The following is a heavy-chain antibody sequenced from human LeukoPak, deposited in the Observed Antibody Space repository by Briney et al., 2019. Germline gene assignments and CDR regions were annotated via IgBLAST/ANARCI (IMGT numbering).Heavy chain of an antibody. D-gene: IGHD2-2*01. CDR1: GFPFGTYS. CDR3: ARDSGSSCCPLDL. V-gene: IGHV3-21*01. Sequence: GGSLRLSCAASGFPFGTYSMNRVRQAPGKGLEWVSSISSSPPYIFYADSVKGRFTISRDNAKNSLYLQMNSLAVEDTAIYYCARDSGSSCCPLDLWGQGTLVTVSS. J-gene: IGHJ5*02. CDR2: ISSSPPYI.